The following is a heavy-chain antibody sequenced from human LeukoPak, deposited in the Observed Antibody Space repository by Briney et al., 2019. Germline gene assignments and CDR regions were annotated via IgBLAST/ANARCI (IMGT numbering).Heavy chain of an antibody. CDR1: GFTSSNYW. J-gene: IGHJ3*02. D-gene: IGHD5-24*01. V-gene: IGHV3-7*01. CDR2: INQDGSEK. CDR3: ARARMATGYSTDAFDI. Sequence: GGSLRLSCAASGFTSSNYWMSWVRQAPGKGLEWVANINQDGSEKYYVDSVKGRFTISRDNAKNSLYLQMNSLRAEDTAVYYCARARMATGYSTDAFDIWGQGTMVTVSS.